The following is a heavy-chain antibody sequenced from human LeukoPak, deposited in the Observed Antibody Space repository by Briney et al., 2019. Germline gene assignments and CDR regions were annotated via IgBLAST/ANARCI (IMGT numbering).Heavy chain of an antibody. J-gene: IGHJ4*02. V-gene: IGHV3-33*06. CDR1: GFSFSSYG. CDR2: IWDDGSYK. Sequence: PGRSLTLSCAASGFSFSSYGMHWVRQAPGKGLEWVAVIWDDGSYKYYADSVKGRFTISRDNSKNTLYLQMNSPRAEDTAVYYCAKDSSSCSGWYECYYFDYWGQGTLVTVSS. CDR3: AKDSSSCSGWYECYYFDY. D-gene: IGHD6-19*01.